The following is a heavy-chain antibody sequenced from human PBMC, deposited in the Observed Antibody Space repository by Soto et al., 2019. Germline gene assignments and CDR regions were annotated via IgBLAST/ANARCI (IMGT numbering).Heavy chain of an antibody. CDR3: ARGSIAAPLSGMDV. CDR1: GGSISSGDYY. Sequence: SETLSLTCTVSGGSISSGDYYWSWIRQPPGEGLEWIGYIYYSGSTYYNPSLKSRVTISVDTSKNQFSLKLSSVTAADTAVYYCARGSIAAPLSGMDVWGQGTTVTVSS. CDR2: IYYSGST. J-gene: IGHJ6*02. D-gene: IGHD6-6*01. V-gene: IGHV4-30-4*01.